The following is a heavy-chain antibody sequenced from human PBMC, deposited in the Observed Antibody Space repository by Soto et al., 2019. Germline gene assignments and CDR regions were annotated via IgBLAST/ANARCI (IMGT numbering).Heavy chain of an antibody. CDR2: IHHSGST. CDR1: GGSFSGYY. V-gene: IGHV4-34*01. J-gene: IGHJ6*02. D-gene: IGHD6-13*01. Sequence: PSETLALTSPVSGGSFSGYYWSWIRQPPVTGLVWIGEIHHSGSTNYNPSLKSRVTISVDTSKTQFSLKLSSVTAADTAVYYCARGHSSSWLGPYHYYGMDVWGQGTTVTVSS. CDR3: ARGHSSSWLGPYHYYGMDV.